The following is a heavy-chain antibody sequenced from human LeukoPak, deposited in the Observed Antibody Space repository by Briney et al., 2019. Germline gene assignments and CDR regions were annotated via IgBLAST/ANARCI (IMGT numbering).Heavy chain of an antibody. V-gene: IGHV3-30*03. D-gene: IGHD4/OR15-4a*01. CDR2: ISYDGTNN. CDR3: ARGASDFDY. J-gene: IGHJ4*02. CDR1: GFTFSSSA. Sequence: GKSLRLSCIASGFTFSSSAFHWVRQAPGKGLDWVALISYDGTNNYYADSVKGRFTISRDNAKNSLYLQMSSLRAEDTAVYYCARGASDFDYWGQGTLVTVSS.